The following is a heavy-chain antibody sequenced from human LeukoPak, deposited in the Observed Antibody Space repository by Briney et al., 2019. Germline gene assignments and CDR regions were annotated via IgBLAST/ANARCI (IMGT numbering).Heavy chain of an antibody. V-gene: IGHV4-39*07. CDR2: IYYSGST. CDR1: GDSISGNHY. Sequence: SETLSLTCTVSGDSISGNHYWNWIRQPPGKGLEWIGSIYYSGSTYYNPSLKSRVTISVDTSKNQFSLKLSSVTAADTAVYYCARDFPYYYDTMDVWGQGTTVTVSS. D-gene: IGHD3-22*01. J-gene: IGHJ6*02. CDR3: ARDFPYYYDTMDV.